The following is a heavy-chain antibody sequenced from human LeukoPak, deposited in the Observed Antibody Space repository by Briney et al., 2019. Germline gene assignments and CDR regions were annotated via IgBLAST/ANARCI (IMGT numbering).Heavy chain of an antibody. Sequence: GGSLRLSCAASGFTFSSYWMNWVRQAPGKGLEWVANIKQDGGEKYYLDSVKGRFTVSRDNAKNSLYLQMNSLRAEDTAVYYCARLGARQILEYWGQGTLVTVSS. CDR2: IKQDGGEK. J-gene: IGHJ4*02. V-gene: IGHV3-7*01. D-gene: IGHD4-17*01. CDR3: ARLGARQILEY. CDR1: GFTFSSYW.